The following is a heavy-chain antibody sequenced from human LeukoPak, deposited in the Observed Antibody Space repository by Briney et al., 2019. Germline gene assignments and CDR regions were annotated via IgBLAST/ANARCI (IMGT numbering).Heavy chain of an antibody. V-gene: IGHV1-2*02. CDR1: GYTFTGYY. J-gene: IGHJ6*03. CDR3: ARASAAELFYYYYMDV. Sequence: ASVKVSCKASGYTFTGYYMHWVRQAPGQGLEWMGWINSNSGGTNYAQKFQGRVTMTRDTSISTAYMELSRLRSDDTAVYYCARASAAELFYYYYMDVWGKGTTVTVSS. D-gene: IGHD1-14*01. CDR2: INSNSGGT.